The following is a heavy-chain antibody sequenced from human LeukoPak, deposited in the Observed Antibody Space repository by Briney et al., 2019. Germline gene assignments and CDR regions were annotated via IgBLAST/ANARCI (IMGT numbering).Heavy chain of an antibody. Sequence: GGSLRLSCAASGFTLSSYAMNWVRQAPGKGLEWVSGTGSTGVSTFYADSVKGRSTVSRDNSKNTLSLQMNSLRAEDTAVYYCAKDPGVVPAHYFDYWGQGTLVTVSS. CDR3: AKDPGVVPAHYFDY. CDR2: TGSTGVST. D-gene: IGHD2-2*01. V-gene: IGHV3-23*01. CDR1: GFTLSSYA. J-gene: IGHJ4*02.